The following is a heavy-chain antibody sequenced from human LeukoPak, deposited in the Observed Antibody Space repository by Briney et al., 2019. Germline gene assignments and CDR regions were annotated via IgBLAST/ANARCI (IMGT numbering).Heavy chain of an antibody. D-gene: IGHD3-22*01. CDR1: GYTFSNYW. Sequence: KVSCKASGYTFSNYWIGWVRQMPGKGLEWMGIIYPGESDIRYSPSFQGQVTISADKSISTAYLQWSSLKASDTAIYYCARHALHYDNSGYYFAYWGQGTLVTVSS. J-gene: IGHJ4*02. V-gene: IGHV5-51*01. CDR3: ARHALHYDNSGYYFAY. CDR2: IYPGESDI.